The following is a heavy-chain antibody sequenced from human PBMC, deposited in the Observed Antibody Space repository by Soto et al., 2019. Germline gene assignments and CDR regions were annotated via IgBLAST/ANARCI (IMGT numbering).Heavy chain of an antibody. CDR2: IDWDDDK. V-gene: IGHV2-70*01. CDR1: GFSLSTSGMC. Sequence: SGPTLVNPAQTLTLTCTFSGFSLSTSGMCVSWIRQPPGKALEWLALIDWDDDKYYSTSLKTRLTISKDTSKNQVVLTMTNMDPVDTATYYCARIRSSGWYFDYWGQGTLVTVSS. D-gene: IGHD6-19*01. CDR3: ARIRSSGWYFDY. J-gene: IGHJ4*02.